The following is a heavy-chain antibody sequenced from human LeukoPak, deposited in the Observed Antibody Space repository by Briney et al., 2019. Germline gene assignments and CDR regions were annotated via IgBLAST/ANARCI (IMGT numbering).Heavy chain of an antibody. CDR1: GYTFTGYY. J-gene: IGHJ5*02. CDR2: INPNSGGT. CDR3: ARDRITMVRGVIRLDWFDP. D-gene: IGHD3-10*01. V-gene: IGHV1-2*02. Sequence: ASVKVSCKASGYTFTGYYMHWVRQAPGQGLEWMGWINPNSGGTNYAQKFQGRVTMTRDTSISTAYMELSRLRSDDTAVYYCARDRITMVRGVIRLDWFDPWGQGTLVTVSS.